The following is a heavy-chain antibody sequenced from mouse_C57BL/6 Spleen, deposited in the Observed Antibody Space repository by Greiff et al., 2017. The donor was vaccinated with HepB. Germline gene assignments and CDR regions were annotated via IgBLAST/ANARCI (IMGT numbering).Heavy chain of an antibody. J-gene: IGHJ3*01. D-gene: IGHD1-1*01. Sequence: VQLQQSGPGLVKPSQSLSLTCSVTGYSINSGYYWNWIRQFPGNKLEWMGYISYDGSNNYNPSLKNRISITRDTSKNQFFLKLNSVTTEDTATYYWARAPYGSSLFAYWGQGTLVTVSA. CDR1: GYSINSGYY. CDR3: ARAPYGSSLFAY. CDR2: ISYDGSN. V-gene: IGHV3-6*01.